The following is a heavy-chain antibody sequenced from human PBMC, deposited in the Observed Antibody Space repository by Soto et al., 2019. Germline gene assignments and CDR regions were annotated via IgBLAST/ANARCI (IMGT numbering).Heavy chain of an antibody. D-gene: IGHD5-12*01. Sequence: SVKVSCKASGGTFSNYGISWVRQAPGQGLEWMEGIIPIFGSTNYAQNFQGRVTITADESTSTAYMELSSLRSEDTAVYYCAREMDGYKGTQFDYWGQGTLVTSPQ. CDR2: IIPIFGST. CDR1: GGTFSNYG. J-gene: IGHJ4*02. V-gene: IGHV1-69*13. CDR3: AREMDGYKGTQFDY.